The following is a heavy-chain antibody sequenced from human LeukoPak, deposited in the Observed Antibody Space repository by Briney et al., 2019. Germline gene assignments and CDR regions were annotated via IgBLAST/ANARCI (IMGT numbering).Heavy chain of an antibody. CDR2: ISSSGSTI. CDR1: GFTFSSYE. J-gene: IGHJ4*02. D-gene: IGHD5-12*01. V-gene: IGHV3-48*03. Sequence: GGSLRLSCAASGFTFSSYEMNWVRQAPGKGLEWVSYISSSGSTIYYADSVKGRFTISRDNAKNSLYLQMNSLRAEDTAAYYCARGERGYSGYEPIGYWGQGTLVTVSS. CDR3: ARGERGYSGYEPIGY.